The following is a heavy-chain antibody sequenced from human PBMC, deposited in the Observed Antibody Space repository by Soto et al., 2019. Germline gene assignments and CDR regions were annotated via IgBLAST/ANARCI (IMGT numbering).Heavy chain of an antibody. CDR3: ARTPSSSRREYGRDI. CDR2: IEWDDDK. V-gene: IGHV2-70*01. D-gene: IGHD2-15*01. Sequence: KSGPTLVNPTQTLTLTCTFSGFSLSTSGMCVSWIRQPPGKALEWLAVIEWDDDKYYSTSLKTRLTISKNTSKNLVVLTMTNMDPADPATYYCARTPSSSRREYGRDIWGQESTVRVSS. CDR1: GFSLSTSGMC. J-gene: IGHJ6*02.